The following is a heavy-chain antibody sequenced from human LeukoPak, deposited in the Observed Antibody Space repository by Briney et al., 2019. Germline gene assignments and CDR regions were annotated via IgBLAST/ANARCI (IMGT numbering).Heavy chain of an antibody. Sequence: PSQTLSLTCTVSGGSISSGGYYWSWIRQHPGKGLEWIGYIYYSGSTYYNPSLKSRVTISVDTSKNQFSLKLSSVTAADTVVYYCAIAYCGCDCYYPEAPSDYYYYMDVWGKGTTVTVSS. J-gene: IGHJ6*03. D-gene: IGHD2-21*02. CDR1: GGSISSGGYY. V-gene: IGHV4-31*03. CDR3: AIAYCGCDCYYPEAPSDYYYYMDV. CDR2: IYYSGST.